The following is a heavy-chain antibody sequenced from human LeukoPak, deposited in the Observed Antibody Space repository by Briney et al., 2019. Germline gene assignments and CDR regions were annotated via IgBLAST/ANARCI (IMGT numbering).Heavy chain of an antibody. CDR2: ISSSSSTI. J-gene: IGHJ3*02. CDR1: GFTFSIYS. Sequence: PGGSLRLSCAACGFTFSIYSMNWVRQAPGKGLEWVSYISSSSSTIYYADSVKGRFTISRDNAKNSLYLQMNSLRDEDTAVYYCERGESSGWYGGAFDIWGQGTMVTVSS. V-gene: IGHV3-48*02. CDR3: ERGESSGWYGGAFDI. D-gene: IGHD6-19*01.